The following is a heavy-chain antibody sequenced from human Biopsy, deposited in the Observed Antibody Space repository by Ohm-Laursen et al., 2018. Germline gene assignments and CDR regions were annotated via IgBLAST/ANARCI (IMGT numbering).Heavy chain of an antibody. CDR3: ARDLEYGSSFYYYYGMDV. D-gene: IGHD6-19*01. V-gene: IGHV3-33*01. J-gene: IGHJ6*02. CDR1: GFIFSRYA. Sequence: SLRLSCSAAGFIFSRYAMHWVRQAPGKGLEWVAIIWYDGSNKYYADSVKGRFTISRDDSKNTLYLQMNSLRAEDTAVYYCARDLEYGSSFYYYYGMDVWGQGTTVTVSS. CDR2: IWYDGSNK.